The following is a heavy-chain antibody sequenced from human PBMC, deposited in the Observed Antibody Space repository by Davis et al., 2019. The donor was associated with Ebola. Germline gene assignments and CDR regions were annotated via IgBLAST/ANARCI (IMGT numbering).Heavy chain of an antibody. CDR1: GGTFSSYA. Sequence: SVKVSCKAFGGTFSSYAISWVRQAPGQGLEWMGGIIPIFGTANYAQKFQGRVTITADESTSTAYMELSSLRSEDTAVYYCARSDDYGDYVLWLVNYGMDVWGQGTTVTVSS. V-gene: IGHV1-69*13. CDR2: IIPIFGTA. J-gene: IGHJ6*02. D-gene: IGHD4-17*01. CDR3: ARSDDYGDYVLWLVNYGMDV.